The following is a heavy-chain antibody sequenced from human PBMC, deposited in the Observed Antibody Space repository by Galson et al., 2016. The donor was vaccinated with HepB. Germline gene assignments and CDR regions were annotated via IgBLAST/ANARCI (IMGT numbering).Heavy chain of an antibody. D-gene: IGHD5-24*01. CDR1: GYTVNHNY. CDR3: VDRGSDGWNLFFQH. CDR2: IYTGTAT. J-gene: IGHJ1*01. V-gene: IGHV3-53*01. Sequence: SLRLSCAASGYTVNHNYMHWVRQAPGRGLEWVSVIYTGTATFYADSAKGRFTISRDDSKNTVYLQMDSLTAADTAVYYCVDRGSDGWNLFFQHWGQGTLVTVSS.